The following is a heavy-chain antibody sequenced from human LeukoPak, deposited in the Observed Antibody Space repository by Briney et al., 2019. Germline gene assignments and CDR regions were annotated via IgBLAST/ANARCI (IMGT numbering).Heavy chain of an antibody. CDR2: ISSSGSSI. CDR1: GFTFSSYA. Sequence: GGSLRLSCAASGFTFSSYAVNWVRQAPGKGLEWVSSISSSGSSIYYADSVKGRFTISRDNAKNSLYLQINSLGAEDTAVYYCARRTFPNDAFDVWGQGTVVTVSS. V-gene: IGHV3-21*01. D-gene: IGHD1-7*01. CDR3: ARRTFPNDAFDV. J-gene: IGHJ3*01.